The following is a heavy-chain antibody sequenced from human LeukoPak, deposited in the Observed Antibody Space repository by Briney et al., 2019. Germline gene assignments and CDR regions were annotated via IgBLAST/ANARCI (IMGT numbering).Heavy chain of an antibody. CDR3: ATHFLVDSALDY. D-gene: IGHD5-18*01. J-gene: IGHJ4*02. CDR1: GVSISSYY. Sequence: PSETLSLTCTVSGVSISSYYWSWIRQPPGKGLEWIGYIYYSGSTNYNPSLKSRVTMSLETSKNQFSLKLSSVTAADTAVYYCATHFLVDSALDYWGQGTLVTVSS. V-gene: IGHV4-59*08. CDR2: IYYSGST.